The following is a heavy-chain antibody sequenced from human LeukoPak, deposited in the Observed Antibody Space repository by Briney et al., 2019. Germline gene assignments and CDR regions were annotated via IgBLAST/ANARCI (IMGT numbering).Heavy chain of an antibody. CDR3: ARAYTAMVYWFDP. CDR2: INPSGGDT. CDR1: GYTFTSYY. D-gene: IGHD5-18*01. J-gene: IGHJ5*02. V-gene: IGHV1-46*01. Sequence: ASAKVSCKASGYTFTSYYMHWVRQAPGQGLERMGIINPSGGDTSYAQKFQGRVTMTRDTSTSTVYMELSSLRSEDTAVYYCARAYTAMVYWFDPWGQVTLVTVSS.